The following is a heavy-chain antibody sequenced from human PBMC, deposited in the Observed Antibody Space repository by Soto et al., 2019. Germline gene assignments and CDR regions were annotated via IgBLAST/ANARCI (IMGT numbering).Heavy chain of an antibody. J-gene: IGHJ4*02. V-gene: IGHV3-64*01. CDR2: ISSNGGST. CDR1: GFTFSSYA. CDR3: ARLNSIAAAFDY. Sequence: EVQLVESGGGLVQPGGSLRLSCAASGFTFSSYAMHWVRQAQGNGLEYVSAISSNGGSTHYANSVKGRFTISRDNSKNTLFLQMGSLRAEDMAVYYCARLNSIAAAFDYWGQGTLVTVSS. D-gene: IGHD6-13*01.